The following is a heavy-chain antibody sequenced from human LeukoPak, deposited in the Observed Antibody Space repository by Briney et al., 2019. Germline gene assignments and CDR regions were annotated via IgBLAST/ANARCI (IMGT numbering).Heavy chain of an antibody. CDR2: ISYDGSNK. V-gene: IGHV3-30*04. CDR3: ARTAGYSSGWYPFYYYYYYMDV. CDR1: GFSNYT. Sequence: GGSLRLSCAASGFSNYTMHWVRQAPGKGLEWVAVISYDGSNKYYADSVKGRFTISRDNAKNSLYLQMNSLRAEDTAVYYCARTAGYSSGWYPFYYYYYYMDVWGKGTTVTISS. J-gene: IGHJ6*03. D-gene: IGHD6-19*01.